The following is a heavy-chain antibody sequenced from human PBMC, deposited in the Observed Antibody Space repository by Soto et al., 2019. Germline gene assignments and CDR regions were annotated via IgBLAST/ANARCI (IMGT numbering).Heavy chain of an antibody. CDR1: GYTFTAYY. Sequence: QVQLVQSGAEVKEPGDSVRVSCEASGYTFTAYYIHWVRQAPGQGLEWMGWIHPKFGETTYAQDSEGRVSMTRDRSISTVYMELSSLTSDDTAIYYCARNMDYYYGRGSGNGHGVWGQGTTVTVFS. J-gene: IGHJ6*02. V-gene: IGHV1-2*02. D-gene: IGHD3-10*02. CDR3: ARNMDYYYGRGSGNGHGV. CDR2: IHPKFGET.